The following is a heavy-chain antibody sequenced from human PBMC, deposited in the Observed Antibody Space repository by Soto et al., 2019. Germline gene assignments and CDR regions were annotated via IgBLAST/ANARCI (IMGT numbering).Heavy chain of an antibody. CDR1: GGTFSSYT. J-gene: IGHJ4*02. Sequence: SVKVSCTASGGTFSSYTISWVRQAPGQGLEWMGRIIPILGIANYAQKFQGRVTITADKSTSTAYMELSSLRSEDTAVYYCARGRELRFLEWLSEFDYWGQGTLVTVSS. CDR3: ARGRELRFLEWLSEFDY. V-gene: IGHV1-69*02. D-gene: IGHD3-3*01. CDR2: IIPILGIA.